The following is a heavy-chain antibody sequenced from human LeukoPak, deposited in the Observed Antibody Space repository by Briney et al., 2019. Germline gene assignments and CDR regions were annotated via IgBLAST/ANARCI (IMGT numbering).Heavy chain of an antibody. CDR3: VRDGEGVAISVNYWFDP. Sequence: ASVKVSCKASGFMFTKYDINWVRQASGQRLEWMGWMNPNTGSTGYTQTFQGRVTMTRDTATSTAYMELRGLRSEDTAVYYCVRDGEGVAISVNYWFDPWGQGTLVTVSS. D-gene: IGHD3-10*01. CDR2: MNPNTGST. J-gene: IGHJ5*02. V-gene: IGHV1-8*01. CDR1: GFMFTKYD.